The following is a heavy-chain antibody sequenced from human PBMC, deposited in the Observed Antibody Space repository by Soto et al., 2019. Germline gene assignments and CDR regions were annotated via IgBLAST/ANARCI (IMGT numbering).Heavy chain of an antibody. D-gene: IGHD3-16*02. Sequence: QVQLVQSGADVKKPGSSVKVSCKASGGTFSSYAISWVRQAPGQGLEWMGGIIPIFGTANYAQKFQGRVTITADESTSTAYMELSSLRSEDTAVYYCAREGTDYVWGSYRLRGAFDIWGQGTMVTVSS. CDR3: AREGTDYVWGSYRLRGAFDI. CDR2: IIPIFGTA. V-gene: IGHV1-69*12. CDR1: GGTFSSYA. J-gene: IGHJ3*02.